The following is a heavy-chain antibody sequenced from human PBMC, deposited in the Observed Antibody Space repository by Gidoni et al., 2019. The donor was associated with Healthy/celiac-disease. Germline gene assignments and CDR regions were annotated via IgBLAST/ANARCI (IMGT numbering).Heavy chain of an antibody. V-gene: IGHV1-2*02. J-gene: IGHJ4*02. D-gene: IGHD3-3*01. Sequence: QVQLVQSGAEVKKPGASVKVSCTASGYTFTGYYMHWVRQAPGQGLEWMGWINPNSGGTNYAQKFQGRVTMTRDTSISTAYMELSRLRSDDTAVYYCARGVAVGGLLEWFLVYPRWGQGTLVTVSS. CDR3: ARGVAVGGLLEWFLVYPR. CDR1: GYTFTGYY. CDR2: INPNSGGT.